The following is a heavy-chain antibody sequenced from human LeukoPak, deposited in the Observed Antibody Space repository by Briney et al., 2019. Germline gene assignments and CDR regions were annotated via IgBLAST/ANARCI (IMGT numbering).Heavy chain of an antibody. D-gene: IGHD3-10*02. V-gene: IGHV3-23*01. CDR3: ARDLGVFGEDDY. Sequence: GGSLRLSCAASGFTFSSYGMSWVRQAPGKGLEWVSAISGTGGTTYYADSVKGRFTISRDNAKNSLYLQMNSLRVEDTAVYHCARDLGVFGEDDYWGQGTLVSVSS. CDR2: ISGTGGTT. J-gene: IGHJ4*02. CDR1: GFTFSSYG.